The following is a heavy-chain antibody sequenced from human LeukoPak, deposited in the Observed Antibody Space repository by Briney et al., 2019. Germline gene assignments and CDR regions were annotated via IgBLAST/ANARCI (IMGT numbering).Heavy chain of an antibody. D-gene: IGHD5-18*01. CDR1: RFSFSSYG. Sequence: PGRSLRLSCAASRFSFSSYGMHSVRQAPGQGLEWMGWINPNSGGTNYAQKFQGRVTMTRDTSISTAYMELSRLRSDDTAVYYCAPGAAMVGPYYFDYWGQGTLVTVSS. CDR3: APGAAMVGPYYFDY. V-gene: IGHV1-2*02. J-gene: IGHJ4*02. CDR2: INPNSGGT.